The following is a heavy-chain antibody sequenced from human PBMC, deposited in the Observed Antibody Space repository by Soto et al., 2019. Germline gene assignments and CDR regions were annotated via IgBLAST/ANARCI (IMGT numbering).Heavy chain of an antibody. CDR2: ISGSGGST. J-gene: IGHJ4*02. CDR3: AKDGKSPYITMIVVVNGY. D-gene: IGHD3-22*01. Sequence: PGGSLRLSCAASGFTFSSYAMSWVRQAPGKGLEWVSAISGSGGSTYYADSVKGRFTISRDNSKNTLYLQMNSLRAEDTAGYYFAKDGKSPYITMIVVVNGYWGRGTLVTVSS. CDR1: GFTFSSYA. V-gene: IGHV3-23*01.